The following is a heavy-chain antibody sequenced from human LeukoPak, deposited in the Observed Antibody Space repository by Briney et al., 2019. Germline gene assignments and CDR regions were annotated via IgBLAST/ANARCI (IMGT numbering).Heavy chain of an antibody. CDR1: GGSISSSNW. CDR3: ARDRESGSYSFDY. Sequence: SETLSLTCAVSGGSISSSNWWSWVRQPPGKGLEWIGEIYHSGSTNYNPSLKSRVTISVDKSKNQFSLKLSSVTAADTAVYYCARDRESGSYSFDYWGQGTLVTVSS. J-gene: IGHJ4*02. D-gene: IGHD1-26*01. V-gene: IGHV4-4*02. CDR2: IYHSGST.